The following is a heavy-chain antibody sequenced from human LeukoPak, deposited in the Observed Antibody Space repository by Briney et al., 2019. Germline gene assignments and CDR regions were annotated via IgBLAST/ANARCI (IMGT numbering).Heavy chain of an antibody. J-gene: IGHJ6*02. V-gene: IGHV1-69*04. CDR3: ARDLEEQLYYYYGMDV. D-gene: IGHD6-13*01. CDR1: GGTFSSYA. Sequence: SVKVSCKASGGTFSSYAISWVRQAPGQGLEWMGRIIPILGIANYAQKFQGRVTITADKSTSTAYMELSSLRSEDTAVYYCARDLEEQLYYYYGMDVWGQGTTVTVSS. CDR2: IIPILGIA.